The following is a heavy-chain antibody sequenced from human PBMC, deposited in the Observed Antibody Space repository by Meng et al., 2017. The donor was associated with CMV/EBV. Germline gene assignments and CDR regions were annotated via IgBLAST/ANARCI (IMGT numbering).Heavy chain of an antibody. J-gene: IGHJ3*02. D-gene: IGHD6-6*01. CDR1: GYSISSGYY. Sequence: GSLRLSSTVSGYSISSGYYWGWIRQPPGKGLEWIGSIYHSGSTYYNPSLKSRVTISVDTSKNQFSLKLSSVTAADTAVYYCASPYSSSSFRAFDIWGQGTMVTVSS. CDR3: ASPYSSSSFRAFDI. V-gene: IGHV4-38-2*02. CDR2: IYHSGST.